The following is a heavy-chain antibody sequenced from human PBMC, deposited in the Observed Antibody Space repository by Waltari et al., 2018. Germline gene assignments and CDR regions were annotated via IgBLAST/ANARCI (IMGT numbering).Heavy chain of an antibody. J-gene: IGHJ4*02. CDR2: IIPIFGTA. Sequence: QVQLVQSGAEVKKPGSSVKVSCKASGGTFSSYALSWVRQAPGQGLEWMGGIIPIFGTANYAQKFQGRVTITADESTSTAYMELSSLRSEDTAVYYCARDLSHTKLWWYPRFHFDYWGQGTLVTVSS. CDR1: GGTFSSYA. D-gene: IGHD5-18*01. V-gene: IGHV1-69*13. CDR3: ARDLSHTKLWWYPRFHFDY.